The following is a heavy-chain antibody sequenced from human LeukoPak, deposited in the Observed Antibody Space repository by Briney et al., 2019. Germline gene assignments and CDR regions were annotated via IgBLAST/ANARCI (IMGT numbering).Heavy chain of an antibody. CDR2: IYYSGST. CDR1: GGSISDYY. Sequence: SETLSLTCTVSGGSISDYYWSWIRQPPGKGLEWIGDIYYSGSTNYNPSLKSRVTISVDTSKNQFSLKLSSVTAADTAVYYCARRSKYYYDSSGSYVGYFQHWGQGTLVTVSS. V-gene: IGHV4-59*08. J-gene: IGHJ1*01. D-gene: IGHD3-22*01. CDR3: ARRSKYYYDSSGSYVGYFQH.